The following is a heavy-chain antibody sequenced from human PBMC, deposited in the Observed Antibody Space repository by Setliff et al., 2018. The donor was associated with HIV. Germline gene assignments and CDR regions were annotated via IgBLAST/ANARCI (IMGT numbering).Heavy chain of an antibody. CDR1: GYSFTTYR. V-gene: IGHV5-10-1*01. D-gene: IGHD5-12*01. CDR2: IDPSDSYT. CDR3: ARVGPGHRDGKIYDTFDI. Sequence: GESLKISCMGSGYSFTTYRITWVRQMPGKGLEWMGRIDPSDSYTDYSQSFHGHVTLSVDRSINTAYLQWSSLKASDTAMYYCARVGPGHRDGKIYDTFDIWGQGTLVTVSS. J-gene: IGHJ3*02.